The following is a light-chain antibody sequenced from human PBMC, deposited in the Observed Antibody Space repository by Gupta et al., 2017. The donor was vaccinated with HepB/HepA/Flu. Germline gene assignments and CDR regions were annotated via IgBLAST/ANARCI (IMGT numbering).Light chain of an antibody. CDR2: DVS. Sequence: QSALTQPAPVSGPPGQSATISCTGTSSDVGGYTYVSWYQQHPGKPPKLMIYDVSNRPSGVSNRFSASKSGNTASLTISGLQAEDEADYYCSSYTSSGVFGTGTKVTVL. V-gene: IGLV2-14*03. J-gene: IGLJ1*01. CDR3: SSYTSSGV. CDR1: SSDVGGYTY.